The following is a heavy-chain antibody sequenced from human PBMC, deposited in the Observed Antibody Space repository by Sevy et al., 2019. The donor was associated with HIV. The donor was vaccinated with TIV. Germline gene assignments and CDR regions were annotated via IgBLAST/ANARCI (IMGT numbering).Heavy chain of an antibody. CDR3: ARDLPQYNWNYVYYFDY. CDR1: GGTFSSYA. Sequence: ASVKVSCKASGGTFSSYAISWVRQAPGQGLEWMGRIIPILGIANYAQKFQGRVTITADKSTSTAYMELSSLRSEDTAVYYCARDLPQYNWNYVYYFDYWGQGTLVIVSS. D-gene: IGHD1-7*01. V-gene: IGHV1-69*04. J-gene: IGHJ4*02. CDR2: IIPILGIA.